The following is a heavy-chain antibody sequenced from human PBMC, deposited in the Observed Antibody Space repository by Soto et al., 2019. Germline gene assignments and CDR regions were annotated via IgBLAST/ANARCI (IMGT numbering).Heavy chain of an antibody. V-gene: IGHV3-30*18. CDR3: AKDVPSGGRYFES. CDR1: VFTFSSYG. J-gene: IGHJ4*02. Sequence: VGSLRLSCASSVFTFSSYGMHCVRQSPGKGLEWVAFILYDGKNYYYGDSVKGRFTISRDNSKNTLYLQMNSLRPDDTALYYCAKDVPSGGRYFESYEQGSPVSVSS. CDR2: ILYDGKNY. D-gene: IGHD3-10*01.